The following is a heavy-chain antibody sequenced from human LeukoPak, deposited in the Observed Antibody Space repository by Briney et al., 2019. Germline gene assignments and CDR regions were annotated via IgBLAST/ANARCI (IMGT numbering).Heavy chain of an antibody. CDR3: ARDFDY. CDR2: ISSSSSTI. J-gene: IGHJ4*02. V-gene: IGHV3-48*01. Sequence: PGGSLRLSCAASGFTFSDHYMDWVRQAPGKGLEWVSYISSSSSTIYYADSVKGRFTISRDNAKNSLYLQMNSLRAEDTAVYYCARDFDYWGQGTLVTVSS. CDR1: GFTFSDHY.